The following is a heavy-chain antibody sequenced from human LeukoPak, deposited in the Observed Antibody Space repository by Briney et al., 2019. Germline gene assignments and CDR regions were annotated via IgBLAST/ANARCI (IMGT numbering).Heavy chain of an antibody. CDR3: ASYAVGEPPDGY. CDR2: MNPNSGNT. V-gene: IGHV1-8*03. CDR1: GYTFTSYD. D-gene: IGHD3-10*01. Sequence: GASVKVSCKASGYTFTSYDINWVRQATGQGLEWMGWMNPNSGNTGYAQKFQGRVTITRNTSISTAYMELSSLRSEDTAVYYCASYAVGEPPDGYWGQGTLVTVSS. J-gene: IGHJ4*02.